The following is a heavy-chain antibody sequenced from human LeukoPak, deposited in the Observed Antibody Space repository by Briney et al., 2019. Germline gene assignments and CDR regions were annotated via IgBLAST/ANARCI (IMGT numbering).Heavy chain of an antibody. Sequence: GGSLRLSCAASGFTFSSYSMNWVRQAPGKGLEWVSYISSSNTTMYYADSVKGRYSISRDNAKNSVYLQMNSLRAEDTAVYYCARENNYYDSNFDYWGQGTLVTVSS. CDR1: GFTFSSYS. CDR3: ARENNYYDSNFDY. CDR2: ISSSNTTM. D-gene: IGHD3-22*01. J-gene: IGHJ4*02. V-gene: IGHV3-48*04.